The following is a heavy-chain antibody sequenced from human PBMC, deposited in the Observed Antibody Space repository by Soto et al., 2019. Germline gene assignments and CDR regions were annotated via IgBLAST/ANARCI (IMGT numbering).Heavy chain of an antibody. CDR2: IYYSGNT. V-gene: IGHV4-59*08. CDR1: GGSISSYY. CDR3: ARQYSSSWSHFDY. J-gene: IGHJ4*02. D-gene: IGHD6-13*01. Sequence: SETLSLTCTVSGGSISSYYWSWIRQPPGKGLEWIGYIYYSGNTNYNPSLKSRVTISVDTSKNQLTLKLSSVTAADKAVYYCARQYSSSWSHFDYWGQGTLVTVSS.